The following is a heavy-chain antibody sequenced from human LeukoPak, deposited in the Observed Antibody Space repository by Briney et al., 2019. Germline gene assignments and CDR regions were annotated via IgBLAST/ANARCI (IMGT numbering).Heavy chain of an antibody. Sequence: GGSLRLSCAASGFTFSGYEMNWVRQAPGRGLEWVSYISFSGDIIHYADSVKGRFTVSRENTKNSLYLQMNSLRAEDTAVYYCAKDLENYYDSSGYVDYWGQGTLVTVSS. CDR3: AKDLENYYDSSGYVDY. CDR1: GFTFSGYE. J-gene: IGHJ4*02. V-gene: IGHV3-48*03. CDR2: ISFSGDII. D-gene: IGHD3-22*01.